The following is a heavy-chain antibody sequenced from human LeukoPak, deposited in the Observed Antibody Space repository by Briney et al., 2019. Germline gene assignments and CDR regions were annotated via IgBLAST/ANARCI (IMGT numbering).Heavy chain of an antibody. CDR2: INPKSGRT. V-gene: IGHV1-8*01. D-gene: IGHD6-13*01. J-gene: IGHJ4*02. CDR1: GHTFTSSD. CDR3: ARGRSGLAAAGTYDY. Sequence: ASVKVSCKASGHTFTSSDINWVRQATGQGLEWMGWINPKSGRTGYAKKFQDRVSMTMNTSISTAYMEVSSLRFDDTAVYYCARGRSGLAAAGTYDYWGQGTLITVSS.